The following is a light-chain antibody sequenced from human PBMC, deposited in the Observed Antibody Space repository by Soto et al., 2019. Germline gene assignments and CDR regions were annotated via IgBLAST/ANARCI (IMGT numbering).Light chain of an antibody. J-gene: IGLJ3*02. CDR2: GNT. CDR3: QSFDSSLSGWV. V-gene: IGLV1-40*01. CDR1: SSNIGAGYD. Sequence: QSVLTQPPSVSGAPGQRVTIPCTGGSSNIGAGYDVHWYQQLPGTAPKLLVSGNTNRPSGVPDRFSGSKSGTSASLAITGLQAEDEADYYCQSFDSSLSGWVFGGGTKLTVL.